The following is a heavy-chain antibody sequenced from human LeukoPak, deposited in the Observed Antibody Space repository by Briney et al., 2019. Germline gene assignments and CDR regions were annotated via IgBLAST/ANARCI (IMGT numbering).Heavy chain of an antibody. CDR1: GGSITPYY. D-gene: IGHD5-18*01. Sequence: NPSDTLSLTCTLSGGSITPYYWSWIRQPPGEGLEWIGQIRYSGGTNYNPSLKSRATISVDTSKNQFSLKLSSVTAADTALYYCAGFGYNYQLDHWGQGILVTVSS. CDR3: AGFGYNYQLDH. J-gene: IGHJ4*02. V-gene: IGHV4-59*07. CDR2: IRYSGGT.